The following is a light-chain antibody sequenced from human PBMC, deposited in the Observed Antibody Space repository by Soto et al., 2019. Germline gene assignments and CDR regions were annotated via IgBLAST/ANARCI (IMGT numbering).Light chain of an antibody. Sequence: VLTQSPGTLSLSAGGRATLSCSASQGVGSTLAWYRQQPGQAPRLLIYDAYIRATGVPARFSGSGSGTEFTLSITRLEPEDFAVFYCQQYGSSEIIFGQGTRLEIK. J-gene: IGKJ5*01. CDR1: QGVGST. V-gene: IGKV3-20*01. CDR3: QQYGSSEII. CDR2: DAY.